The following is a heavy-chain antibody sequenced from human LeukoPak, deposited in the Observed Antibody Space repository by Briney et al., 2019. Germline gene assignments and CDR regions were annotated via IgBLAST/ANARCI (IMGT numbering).Heavy chain of an antibody. CDR3: AKDMHYYDSSGYFPGY. Sequence: ASVKVSCTASGYTFTGYYMHWVRQAPGQGLEWMGRINPNSGGTNYAQKFQGRVTMTWDTSISTAYLELTRLRSDDTAVYYCAKDMHYYDSSGYFPGYWGQGTLVAVSS. CDR2: INPNSGGT. D-gene: IGHD3-22*01. J-gene: IGHJ4*02. V-gene: IGHV1-2*06. CDR1: GYTFTGYY.